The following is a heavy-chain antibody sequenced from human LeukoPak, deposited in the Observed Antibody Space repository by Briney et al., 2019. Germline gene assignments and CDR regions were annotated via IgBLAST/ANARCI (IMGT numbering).Heavy chain of an antibody. CDR3: ARGYSSSWYFNWFDP. J-gene: IGHJ5*02. Sequence: SETLSLTCTVSGYSISSGYYWGWIRRPPGKGWEWFGNIYHSGSTFYNPSLKSRVTISVDTSKNQFSLKLSSVTAADTAVYYCARGYSSSWYFNWFDPWGQGTPVTVSS. CDR2: IYHSGST. CDR1: GYSISSGYY. V-gene: IGHV4-38-2*02. D-gene: IGHD6-13*01.